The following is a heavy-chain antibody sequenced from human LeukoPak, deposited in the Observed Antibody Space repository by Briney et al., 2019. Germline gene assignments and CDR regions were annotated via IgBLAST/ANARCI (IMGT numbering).Heavy chain of an antibody. CDR2: ISSSSSYI. Sequence: PGGSLRLSCAASGFTFSDYWMAWVRQAPGKGLEWVSSISSSSSYIYYADSVKGRFTISRDNAKNSLYLQMNSLRAEDTAVYYCARDRGYGRRYYYYGMDVWGQGTRSPSP. V-gene: IGHV3-21*01. D-gene: IGHD5-12*01. J-gene: IGHJ6*02. CDR3: ARDRGYGRRYYYYGMDV. CDR1: GFTFSDYW.